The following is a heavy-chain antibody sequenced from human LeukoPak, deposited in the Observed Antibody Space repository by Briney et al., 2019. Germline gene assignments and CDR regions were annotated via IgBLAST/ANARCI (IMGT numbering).Heavy chain of an antibody. CDR3: ARDRNFLDY. V-gene: IGHV6-1*01. CDR2: TYYRSTWYY. D-gene: IGHD1-14*01. J-gene: IGHJ4*02. CDR1: GDSVSSTAA. Sequence: SSQTLSLTCAISGDSVSSTAAWNWIRQSPSRGLEWLGRTYYRSTWYYDYAISVKGRITINPDTSKNQFSLQLNSVTPEDTAVSYCARDRNFLDYWGQGTLVTVSS.